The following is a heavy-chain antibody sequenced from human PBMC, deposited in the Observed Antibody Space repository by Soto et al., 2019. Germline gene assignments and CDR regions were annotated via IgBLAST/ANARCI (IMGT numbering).Heavy chain of an antibody. CDR1: GGTFSSYT. V-gene: IGHV1-69*02. D-gene: IGHD3-16*01. Sequence: QVQLVRSGAEVKKPGSSVKVSCKASGGTFSSYTISWVRQAPGQGLEWMGRIIPILGIANYAQKFQGRVTITADKSTSTAYMELSSLRSEDTAVYYCASLVPRVWDYIWGPWGQGTLVTVSS. CDR2: IIPILGIA. CDR3: ASLVPRVWDYIWGP. J-gene: IGHJ4*02.